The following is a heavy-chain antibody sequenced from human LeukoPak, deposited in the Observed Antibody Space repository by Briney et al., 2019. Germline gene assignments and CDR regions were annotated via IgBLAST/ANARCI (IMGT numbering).Heavy chain of an antibody. CDR3: AKVSVCYGCYLDY. D-gene: IGHD3-16*01. CDR1: GYTSSSHG. V-gene: IGHV3-23*01. CDR2: INGAGDNT. J-gene: IGHJ4*02. Sequence: GGSLRLSRAASGYTSSSHGLTWVRQAPGKGLEWVSTINGAGDNTYYAETVKGRFTISRDNSKNTLYLQMHSLRAEDTAIYYCAKVSVCYGCYLDYWGQGTLVTVS.